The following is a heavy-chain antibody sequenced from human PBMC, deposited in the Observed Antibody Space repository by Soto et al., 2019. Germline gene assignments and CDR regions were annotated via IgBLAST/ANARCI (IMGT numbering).Heavy chain of an antibody. D-gene: IGHD1-26*01. Sequence: SETLSLTCTVSGGSISDYYWSWIRQPPGKGLEWIGYIYYSGSTNYNPSLKSRVTISVDTSKNQFSLKLSSVTAADTAVYYCARVGVGTTHYFYGMDVCGQGTRLTVS. CDR2: IYYSGST. J-gene: IGHJ6*02. V-gene: IGHV4-59*01. CDR1: GGSISDYY. CDR3: ARVGVGTTHYFYGMDV.